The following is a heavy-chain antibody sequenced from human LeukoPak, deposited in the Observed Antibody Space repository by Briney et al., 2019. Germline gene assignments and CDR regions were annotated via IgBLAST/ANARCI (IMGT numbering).Heavy chain of an antibody. Sequence: GGSLRLSCAASGFTFSSYSMNWVRQAPGKGLEWVSSISSSSSYIYYADSVKGRFTISRDNAKNSLYLQVNSLRAEDTAVYYCARGRKEYHIVVVTAILSWFDPWGQGTLVTVSS. J-gene: IGHJ5*02. V-gene: IGHV3-21*01. CDR1: GFTFSSYS. CDR2: ISSSSSYI. D-gene: IGHD2-21*02. CDR3: ARGRKEYHIVVVTAILSWFDP.